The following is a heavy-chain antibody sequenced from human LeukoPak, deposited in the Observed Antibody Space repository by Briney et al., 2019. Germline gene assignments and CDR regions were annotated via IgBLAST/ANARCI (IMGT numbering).Heavy chain of an antibody. D-gene: IGHD6-6*01. Sequence: SQTLSLTCAISGDSVSSNSAAWNWIRQSPSRGLEWLGRTYYRSQWYNDYAVSVKSRITINPDTSKNQFSLQLNSVTPEDTAVYYCARGDSSSPVLYYYYYYGMDVWGQGTTVTVSS. CDR2: TYYRSQWYN. J-gene: IGHJ6*02. V-gene: IGHV6-1*01. CDR1: GDSVSSNSAA. CDR3: ARGDSSSPVLYYYYYYGMDV.